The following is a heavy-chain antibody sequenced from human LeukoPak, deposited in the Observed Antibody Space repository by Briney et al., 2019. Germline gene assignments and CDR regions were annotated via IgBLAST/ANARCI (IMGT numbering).Heavy chain of an antibody. V-gene: IGHV1-18*01. CDR1: GYTFTSYG. D-gene: IGHD3-10*01. J-gene: IGHJ4*02. CDR3: ASITMVRGDIVPVDY. CDR2: ISAYNGNT. Sequence: GAAVKVSCKASGYTFTSYGISWVRQAPGQGLEWMGWISAYNGNTNYAQKLQGRVTMTTDTSTSTAYMELRSLRSDDTAVYYCASITMVRGDIVPVDYWGQGTLVTVSS.